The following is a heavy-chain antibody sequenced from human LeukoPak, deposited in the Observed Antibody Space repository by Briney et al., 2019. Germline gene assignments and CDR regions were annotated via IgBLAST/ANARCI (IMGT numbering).Heavy chain of an antibody. J-gene: IGHJ4*02. D-gene: IGHD4-17*01. CDR3: ARDNDYGDYGIDY. CDR2: IWYDGSNK. CDR1: GFTFSSYG. Sequence: GRSLRLSCAASGFTFSSYGMHWVRQAPGTGLEWVAVIWYDGSNKYYADSVKGRFTISRDKSKNTLYLQMNSLRAEDTAVYYCARDNDYGDYGIDYWGQGTLVTVSS. V-gene: IGHV3-33*01.